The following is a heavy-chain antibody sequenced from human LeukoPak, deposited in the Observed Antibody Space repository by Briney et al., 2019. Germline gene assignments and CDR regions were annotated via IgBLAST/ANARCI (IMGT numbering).Heavy chain of an antibody. V-gene: IGHV5-51*01. CDR1: GYSFTSYW. CDR3: ASLVNPRSFPMDV. J-gene: IGHJ6*02. Sequence: GESLKTSCKGSGYSFTSYWIGWVRQMPGKSLEWMGIIYPGDSDTRYSPSFQGQVTISADKSISTAYLQWSSLKASDTAMYYCASLVNPRSFPMDVWGQGTTVTVSS. D-gene: IGHD6-6*01. CDR2: IYPGDSDT.